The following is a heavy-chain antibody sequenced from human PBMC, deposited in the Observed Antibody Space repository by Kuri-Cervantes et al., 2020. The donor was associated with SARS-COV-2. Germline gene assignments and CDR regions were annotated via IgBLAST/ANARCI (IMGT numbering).Heavy chain of an antibody. V-gene: IGHV4-34*09. CDR3: ARDSSGGYEYYGMDV. CDR1: GGSFSGYY. J-gene: IGHJ6*02. CDR2: INHSGST. D-gene: IGHD3-22*01. Sequence: SETLSLTCAVYGGSFSGYYWSWIRQPPGKGLEWIGEINHSGSTNYSPSLKSRVTISVDTSKNQFSLKLSSVTAADTAVYYCARDSSGGYEYYGMDVWGQGTTVTVSS.